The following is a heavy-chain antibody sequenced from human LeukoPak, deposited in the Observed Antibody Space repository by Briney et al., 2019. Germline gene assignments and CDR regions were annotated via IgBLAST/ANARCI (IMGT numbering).Heavy chain of an antibody. CDR2: INHSGST. V-gene: IGHV4-34*01. CDR3: ARPSGYSYGYFFY. D-gene: IGHD5-18*01. J-gene: IGHJ4*02. Sequence: SKTLSLTCAVYGGSFSGYYWSWIRQPPGKGLEWIGEINHSGSTNYNPSLKSRVTISVDTSKNQFSLKLSSVTAADTAVYYCARPSGYSYGYFFYWGQGTLVTVSP. CDR1: GGSFSGYY.